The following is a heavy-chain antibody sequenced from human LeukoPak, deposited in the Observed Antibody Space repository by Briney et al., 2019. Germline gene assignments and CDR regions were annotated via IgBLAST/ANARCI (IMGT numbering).Heavy chain of an antibody. J-gene: IGHJ4*02. CDR1: GFSLSTSGVG. V-gene: IGHV2-5*01. Sequence: SGPTLVNPTQTLTLTCTFSGFSLSTSGVGVGWIRQPPGKALEWLALIYWNDDKRYSPSLKSRLTITKDTSKSQVVLTMTNMDPVDTATYYCAHSYCSGGSCYSATFDYWGQGTLVTVSS. CDR3: AHSYCSGGSCYSATFDY. CDR2: IYWNDDK. D-gene: IGHD2-15*01.